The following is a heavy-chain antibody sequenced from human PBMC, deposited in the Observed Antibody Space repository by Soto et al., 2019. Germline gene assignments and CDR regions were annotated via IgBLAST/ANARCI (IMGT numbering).Heavy chain of an antibody. J-gene: IGHJ4*02. CDR2: IYDGGRT. CDR3: ARGPSGDKVDS. CDR1: GGSISTVDYW. D-gene: IGHD7-27*01. Sequence: QVQLQESGPGLVKPSQTLSLTCTVSGGSISTVDYWWSWIRQSPDMGLEWIGHIYDGGRTYNNPSLESRVNMSVDTSKSQLSLTLSSVSAADTALYYCARGPSGDKVDSWGQGTLVTVSS. V-gene: IGHV4-30-4*01.